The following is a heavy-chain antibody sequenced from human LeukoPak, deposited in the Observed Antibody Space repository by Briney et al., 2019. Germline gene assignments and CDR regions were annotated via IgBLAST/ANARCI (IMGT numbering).Heavy chain of an antibody. CDR2: IRYDGSNK. J-gene: IGHJ4*02. CDR1: GFTFSSYG. D-gene: IGHD4-11*01. V-gene: IGHV3-30*02. Sequence: PGGSLRLSCAASGFTFSSYGMHWVRQAPGKGLEWVAFIRYDGSNKYYADSVKGRFTISRDNSKNTLYLQMNCLRAEDTAVYYCAKDDDYSNYVPDYWGQGTLVTVSS. CDR3: AKDDDYSNYVPDY.